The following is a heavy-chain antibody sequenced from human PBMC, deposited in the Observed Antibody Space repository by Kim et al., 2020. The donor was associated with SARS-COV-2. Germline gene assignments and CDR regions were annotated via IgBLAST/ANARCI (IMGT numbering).Heavy chain of an antibody. Sequence: SGGSTYYADSVKGRFTISRDNSKNTLYLQMNSLRAEDTAVYYCARSLNYWGQGALVTVSS. V-gene: IGHV3-53*01. J-gene: IGHJ4*02. CDR2: SGGST. CDR3: ARSLNY.